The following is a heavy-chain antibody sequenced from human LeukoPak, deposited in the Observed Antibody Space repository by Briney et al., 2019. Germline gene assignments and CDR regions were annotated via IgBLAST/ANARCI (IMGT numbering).Heavy chain of an antibody. CDR2: IHTGGDT. J-gene: IGHJ4*02. V-gene: IGHV3-13*01. CDR3: ARGYSYGIYYFDY. Sequence: GGSLRLSCAASGFSFRDYDMHWVRQRKGQGLEWVSGIHTGGDTYYADSVKGRFAISRENVKTSLYLQMDSLRAGDTAVYYCARGYSYGIYYFDYWGQGTQVTIPS. D-gene: IGHD5-18*01. CDR1: GFSFRDYD.